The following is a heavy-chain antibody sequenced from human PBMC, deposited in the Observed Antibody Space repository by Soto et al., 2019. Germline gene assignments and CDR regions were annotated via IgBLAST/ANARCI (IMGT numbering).Heavy chain of an antibody. D-gene: IGHD2-21*02. CDR1: GFSLSNARMG. J-gene: IGHJ4*02. CDR2: IFSNDEK. Sequence: QVTLKESGPVLVKPTETLTLTCTVSGFSLSNARMGVSWIRQPPGKALEWLAHIFSNDEKSYITSLKSRLTISKDTSKSQVVLTMTNMDPVDTATYYCARITGGDWANDYWGQGTLVTVSS. V-gene: IGHV2-26*01. CDR3: ARITGGDWANDY.